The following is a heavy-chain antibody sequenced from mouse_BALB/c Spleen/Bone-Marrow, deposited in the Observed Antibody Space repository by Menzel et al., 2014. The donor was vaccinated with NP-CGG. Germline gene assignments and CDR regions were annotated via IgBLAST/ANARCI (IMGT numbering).Heavy chain of an antibody. CDR1: GYAFSNYG. CDR3: ASGYDYGGSCDMGY. D-gene: IGHD2-4*01. J-gene: IGHJ4*01. V-gene: IGHV1-80*01. Sequence: VKLVESGAELVRPGSSVKISCKASGYAFSNYGMNWVKQRPGQGLEWIGQVYPGDGETNYNGEFEGRVTLTADKSSSTAYLQLSSLTSEDSAVYFCASGYDYGGSCDMGYWGQGTSVTVSS. CDR2: VYPGDGET.